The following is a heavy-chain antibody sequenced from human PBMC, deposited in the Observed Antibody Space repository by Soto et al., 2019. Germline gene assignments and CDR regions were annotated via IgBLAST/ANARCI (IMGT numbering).Heavy chain of an antibody. D-gene: IGHD5-18*01. CDR2: IIPILGIA. CDR1: GGTFSSYT. J-gene: IGHJ4*02. CDR3: ASTAIVTGGVGY. Sequence: QVQLVQSGAEVKKPGSSVKVSCKASGGTFSSYTISWVRQAPGQGLEWMGRIIPILGIANYAQKFQGRVTITADKSTSTAYMELSSLRSEDTAVYYCASTAIVTGGVGYWGQGTLVTVSS. V-gene: IGHV1-69*02.